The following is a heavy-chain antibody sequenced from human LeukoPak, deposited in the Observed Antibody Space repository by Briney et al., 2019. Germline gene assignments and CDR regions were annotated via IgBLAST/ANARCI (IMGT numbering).Heavy chain of an antibody. J-gene: IGHJ3*02. D-gene: IGHD2-21*02. V-gene: IGHV4-4*07. CDR2: IYTSGSTINNPSLKNT. CDR1: GGSISSYY. CDR3: ARDTALWTFDI. Sequence: SETLSLTCIVSGGSISSYYWTWIRQPAGKGLEWIGRIYTSGSTINNPSLKNTNYNPSLKSRLTMSVDRSKNQFSLKMTSVTAADAAMYYCARDTALWTFDIWGQGTMVTVSS.